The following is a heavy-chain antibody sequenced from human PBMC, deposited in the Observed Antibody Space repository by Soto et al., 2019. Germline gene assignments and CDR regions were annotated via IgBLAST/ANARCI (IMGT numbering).Heavy chain of an antibody. CDR3: ALVPQD. J-gene: IGHJ4*02. D-gene: IGHD2-8*01. CDR2: IKGDGSVS. CDR1: GLSVSFYW. Sequence: PGGSLRLSCAASGLSVSFYWMSWVRQAPGKGPEWVANIKGDGSVSAYVDSVKGRFSISRDNAKNSLYLQMTSLRVDDTAIYYCALVPQDWGPGTLVTVSS. V-gene: IGHV3-7*05.